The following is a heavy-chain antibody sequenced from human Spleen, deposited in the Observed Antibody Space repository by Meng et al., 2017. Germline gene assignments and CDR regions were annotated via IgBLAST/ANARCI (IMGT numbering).Heavy chain of an antibody. CDR3: VRSSGWVRTGFDP. J-gene: IGHJ5*02. V-gene: IGHV4-39*01. CDR2: IGHSGTT. Sequence: QPQLQESGTGLVKPSEALSLTWSVAGGSISTSGYYWGWIRQPPGKGLEWIGSIGHSGTTYYTPSLRRRVTVSIDTSKNQFSLEVTSVTAADTAVYYCVRSSGWVRTGFDPWGQGTLVTVSS. D-gene: IGHD6-19*01. CDR1: GGSISTSGYY.